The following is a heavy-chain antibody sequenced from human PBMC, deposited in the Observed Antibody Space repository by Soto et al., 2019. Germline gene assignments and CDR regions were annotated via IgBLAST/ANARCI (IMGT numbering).Heavy chain of an antibody. CDR1: GFTFSSYA. Sequence: GGSLRLSCAASGFTFSSYAISWVRQAPGKGLEWVSAISGSGGSTYYADSVKGRFTISRDNSKNTLYLQMNSLRAEDTAVYYCARERFLEWLLFTYDYWGQGTLVTVSS. D-gene: IGHD3-3*01. J-gene: IGHJ4*02. CDR3: ARERFLEWLLFTYDY. V-gene: IGHV3-23*01. CDR2: ISGSGGST.